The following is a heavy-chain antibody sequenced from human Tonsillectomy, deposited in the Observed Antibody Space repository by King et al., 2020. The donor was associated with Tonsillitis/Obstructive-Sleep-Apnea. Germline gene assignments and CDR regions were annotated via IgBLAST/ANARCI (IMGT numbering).Heavy chain of an antibody. CDR1: GFTFSSYG. V-gene: IGHV3-33*01. Sequence: LVESGGGVVQPGRSLRLSCAASGFTFSSYGMHWVRQAPGKGLEWVAVIWYDGSNKYYADSVKGRFTISRDNSKNTLYLQMNSLRAEDTAVYYCARDSNWGSSGAFGIWGQGTMVTVSS. J-gene: IGHJ3*02. D-gene: IGHD7-27*01. CDR3: ARDSNWGSSGAFGI. CDR2: IWYDGSNK.